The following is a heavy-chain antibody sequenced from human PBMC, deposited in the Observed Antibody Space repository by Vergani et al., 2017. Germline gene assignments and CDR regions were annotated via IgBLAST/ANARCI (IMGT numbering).Heavy chain of an antibody. D-gene: IGHD3-10*01. J-gene: IGHJ6*03. CDR1: GFSFSSHA. Sequence: QVQLAESGGGRVQPGRSLRLSCAASGFSFSSHAIHWVRQAPGKGLEWVVVISNDGSKKYYADSVKGRFTISRDNSKNTLDLQMNSLRTQDTAVYYCAKAGSVTSGSLQYNCYMDVWGKGTTVTVS. CDR3: AKAGSVTSGSLQYNCYMDV. V-gene: IGHV3-30*18. CDR2: ISNDGSKK.